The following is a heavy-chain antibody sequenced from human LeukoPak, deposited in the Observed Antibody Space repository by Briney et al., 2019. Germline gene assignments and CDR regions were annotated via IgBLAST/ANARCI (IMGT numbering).Heavy chain of an antibody. CDR3: ARDRRDGYNRFDY. CDR2: ISSSGSTI. D-gene: IGHD5-24*01. J-gene: IGHJ4*02. CDR1: GFTFSDYY. Sequence: PGGSLRLSCAASGFTFSDYYMSWIRQAPGKGLEWVSYISSSGSTIYYADSVKGRFTISRDNAKNSLYLQMNSLRAEDTAVYYCARDRRDGYNRFDYWGQGHLVTVSS. V-gene: IGHV3-11*04.